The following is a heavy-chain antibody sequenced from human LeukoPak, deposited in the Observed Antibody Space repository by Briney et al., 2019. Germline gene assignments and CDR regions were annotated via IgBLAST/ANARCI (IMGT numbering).Heavy chain of an antibody. CDR1: GFTFSSYA. CDR2: ISSDGSST. D-gene: IGHD3-3*01. V-gene: IGHV3-74*01. J-gene: IGHJ6*02. CDR3: ARESFYDFWSGYYQSAMDV. Sequence: PGGSLRLSCAASGFTFSSYAMSWVRQSPGKGLVWVSRISSDGSSTNYEDSVKGRFTISRDNAKNTLYLQMNSLRAEDTAVYYCARESFYDFWSGYYQSAMDVWVQGTTVTVSS.